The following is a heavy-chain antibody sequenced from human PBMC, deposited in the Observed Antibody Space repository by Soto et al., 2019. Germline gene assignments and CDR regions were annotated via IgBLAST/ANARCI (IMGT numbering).Heavy chain of an antibody. CDR3: ASADIETPGSPDY. CDR2: IYPADSDA. CDR1: GYTFTSYW. D-gene: IGHD5-12*01. V-gene: IGHV5-51*01. J-gene: IGHJ4*02. Sequence: PGESRKISGKGSGYTFTSYWSGWVRQMPGKGLEWMGFIYPADSDARYSPSFQGQVTGSADKAISTAYLQWSSLKASDTAMYYGASADIETPGSPDYWGQGTLVTVPS.